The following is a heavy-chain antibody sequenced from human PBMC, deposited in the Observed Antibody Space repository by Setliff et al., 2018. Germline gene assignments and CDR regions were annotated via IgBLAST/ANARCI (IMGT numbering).Heavy chain of an antibody. V-gene: IGHV3-15*01. D-gene: IGHD3-10*01. CDR1: GLTFADAW. CDR3: TGRTYGHQLGDY. J-gene: IGHJ4*02. Sequence: GESLKISCTASGLTFADAWMNWVRQAPGKGLEWVARVRNNSVGGTTEYGAPVKGRFTISRDDSKDTVYLQMNDLKTEDTGVYYCTGRTYGHQLGDYWGQGTLVTVSS. CDR2: VRNNSVGGTT.